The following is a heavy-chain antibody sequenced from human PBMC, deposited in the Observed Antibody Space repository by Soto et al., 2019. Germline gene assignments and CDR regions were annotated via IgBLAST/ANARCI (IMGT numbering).Heavy chain of an antibody. J-gene: IGHJ4*02. D-gene: IGHD1-26*01. CDR3: ARGPYSSCYYVVGS. CDR2: LYSSGNT. Sequence: SETLSLTCTVSGASISAYAWSWIRQPAGKGLEWIGRLYSSGNTNYNPSFKSRLTMSADASKNQFSLKLSSVTAADTAVYYCARGPYSSCYYVVGSWGQVTLFTVSS. CDR1: GASISAYA. V-gene: IGHV4-4*07.